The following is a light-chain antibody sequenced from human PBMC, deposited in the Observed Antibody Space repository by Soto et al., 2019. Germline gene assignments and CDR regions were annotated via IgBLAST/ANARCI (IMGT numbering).Light chain of an antibody. CDR3: QQYYSSVFT. CDR1: QSISST. J-gene: IGKJ3*01. CDR2: GAS. Sequence: DIQMTQSPSSLSASVGERVTITCRASQSISSTLYWYQQKPGEAPKLLIYGASSLQSGVPSRFSGSGSGTDFTLTISSLQPEDFAMYYCQQYYSSVFTFGHGTKVDIK. V-gene: IGKV1-39*01.